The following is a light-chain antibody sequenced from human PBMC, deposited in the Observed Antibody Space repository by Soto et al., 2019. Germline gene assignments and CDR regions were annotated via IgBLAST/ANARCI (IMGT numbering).Light chain of an antibody. J-gene: IGLJ3*02. CDR2: ENN. V-gene: IGLV1-51*02. CDR3: GTWDTSLSVV. Sequence: QSVLTQPPSVSAAPGQRVTISCSGSSSNIGSNYVSWYQQLPGTAPKLLIYENNKRPSGIPDRFSGSTSGTSATLGITGLQTGDEADYYCGTWDTSLSVVFGGGTQLTVL. CDR1: SSNIGSNY.